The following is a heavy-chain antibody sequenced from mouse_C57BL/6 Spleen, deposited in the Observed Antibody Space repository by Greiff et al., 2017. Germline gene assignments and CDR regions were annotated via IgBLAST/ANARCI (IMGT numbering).Heavy chain of an antibody. CDR1: GYTFTSYW. CDR3: ARSGCRAMDY. V-gene: IGHV1-64*01. Sequence: QVQLQQPGAELVKPGASVKLPCKVSGYTFTSYWMHWVKQRPGQGLVWVGMILPNSGSTNYNEKFKSKATLTVDKSSSTDYMQLSSLTSADSAVYYYARSGCRAMDYWGQGTSVTVSS. CDR2: ILPNSGST. J-gene: IGHJ4*01. D-gene: IGHD3-2*02.